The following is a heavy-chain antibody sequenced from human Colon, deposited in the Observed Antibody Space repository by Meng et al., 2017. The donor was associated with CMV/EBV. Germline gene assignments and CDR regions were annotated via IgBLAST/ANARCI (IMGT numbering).Heavy chain of an antibody. V-gene: IGHV3-30*02. J-gene: IGHJ6*02. Sequence: GGSLRLSCAASGFTLSSYGMHWVRQAPGKGLEWVAFIRYDGNDKYYGDSVKGRFTISRDNSKNTLYLQMNSLRPEDTAVYYCAKHIRQLIKYYFYGMNVWGQGTTVTVSS. CDR1: GFTLSSYG. CDR3: AKHIRQLIKYYFYGMNV. D-gene: IGHD6-6*01. CDR2: IRYDGNDK.